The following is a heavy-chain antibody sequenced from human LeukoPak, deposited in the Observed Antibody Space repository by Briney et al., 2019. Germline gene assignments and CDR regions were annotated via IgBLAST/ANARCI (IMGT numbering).Heavy chain of an antibody. V-gene: IGHV3-53*01. D-gene: IGHD3-22*01. Sequence: PGGSLRLSCAASGFTVSSNYMNWVRQAPGKGLECVSVLYSGGSTYYADSVKGRFTISRDNSKNTLYLQMDSLRVEDTAVYYCARDDSSGYYRFRFWGQGTLVTVSS. CDR2: LYSGGST. CDR3: ARDDSSGYYRFRF. CDR1: GFTVSSNY. J-gene: IGHJ4*02.